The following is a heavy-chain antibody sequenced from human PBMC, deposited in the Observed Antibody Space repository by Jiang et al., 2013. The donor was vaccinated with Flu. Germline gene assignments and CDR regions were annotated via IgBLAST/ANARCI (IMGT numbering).Heavy chain of an antibody. CDR3: ASGLDSSGYYNY. D-gene: IGHD3-22*01. Sequence: LLKPSETLSLTCAVSGYSISSGYYWGWIRQPPGKGLEWIGSIYHSGSTYYNPSLKSRVTISVDTSKNQFSLKLSSVTAADTAVYYCASGLDSSGYYNYWGQGTLVTVSS. V-gene: IGHV4-38-2*01. J-gene: IGHJ4*02. CDR2: IYHSGST. CDR1: GYSISSGYY.